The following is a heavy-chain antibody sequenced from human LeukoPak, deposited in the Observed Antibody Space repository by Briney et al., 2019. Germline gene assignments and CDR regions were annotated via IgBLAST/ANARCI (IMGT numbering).Heavy chain of an antibody. J-gene: IGHJ4*02. Sequence: PSETLSLTCTVSGGSISSYYWSWLRQPAGKGLEWIGRIYTSGSTNYNPSLKSRVTMSVDTSKNQFSLKLSSVTAADTAVYYCARDLFGVWGSYWDYWGQGTLVTVSS. D-gene: IGHD3-16*01. CDR3: ARDLFGVWGSYWDY. CDR1: GGSISSYY. V-gene: IGHV4-4*07. CDR2: IYTSGST.